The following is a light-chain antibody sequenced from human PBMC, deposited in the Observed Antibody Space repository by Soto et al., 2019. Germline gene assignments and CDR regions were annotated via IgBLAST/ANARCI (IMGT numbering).Light chain of an antibody. CDR1: QSVSSSY. V-gene: IGKV3-20*01. J-gene: IGKJ1*01. Sequence: EIVLTQSPGTLSLSPGERATLSCRASQSVSSSYLAWYQQKPGQAPRLLIYGTSSRATAIPDRFSGSGSGKDFTFTFSRLEPEDFAVYYCQQYGSSSWTFGQGTKVDIK. CDR3: QQYGSSSWT. CDR2: GTS.